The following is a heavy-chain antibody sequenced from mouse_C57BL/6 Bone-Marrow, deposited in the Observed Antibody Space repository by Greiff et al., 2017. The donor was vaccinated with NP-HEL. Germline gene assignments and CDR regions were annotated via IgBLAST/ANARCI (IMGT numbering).Heavy chain of an antibody. V-gene: IGHV5-2*01. CDR3: ARLGYYGSFDY. CDR1: EYEFPSHD. J-gene: IGHJ2*01. Sequence: EVHLVESGGGLVQPGESLKLSCESNEYEFPSHDMSWVRKTPEKRLELVAAINSDGGSTYYPDTMERRSIISRAHTTKPLYLQLSSLRSEDTALYYCARLGYYGSFDYWGQGTTLTVSS. D-gene: IGHD1-1*01. CDR2: INSDGGST.